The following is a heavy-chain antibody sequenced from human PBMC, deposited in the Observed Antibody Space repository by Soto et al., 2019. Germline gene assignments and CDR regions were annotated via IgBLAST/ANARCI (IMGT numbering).Heavy chain of an antibody. Sequence: SGPTLVHPTQTLTLTCTFSGFSLSTSGVGVGWIRQPPGKALEWLALIYWDDDKRYSPSLKSRLTITKDTSKNQVVLKMTNMDPVDTATYYCAHASPYRYCSSTSCYHHFDYWGQGTLVTVSS. CDR1: GFSLSTSGVG. CDR3: AHASPYRYCSSTSCYHHFDY. V-gene: IGHV2-5*02. D-gene: IGHD2-2*01. J-gene: IGHJ4*02. CDR2: IYWDDDK.